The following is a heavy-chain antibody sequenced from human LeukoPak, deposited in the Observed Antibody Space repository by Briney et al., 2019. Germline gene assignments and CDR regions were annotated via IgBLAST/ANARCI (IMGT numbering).Heavy chain of an antibody. V-gene: IGHV1-69*04. Sequence: SVKVSCKASGGNFSTYAISWVRQAPGQGLEWMGRTIPFLGLASSAQKFQGRVTITADKSTNIAYLEVSSLASDDTAVYYCAGGSLETDTNMARGWGQGTLVTVSS. CDR2: TIPFLGLA. CDR3: AGGSLETDTNMARG. J-gene: IGHJ4*02. D-gene: IGHD5-18*01. CDR1: GGNFSTYA.